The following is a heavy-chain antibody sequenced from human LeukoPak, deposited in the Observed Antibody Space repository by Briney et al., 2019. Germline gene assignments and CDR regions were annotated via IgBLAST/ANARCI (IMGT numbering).Heavy chain of an antibody. V-gene: IGHV1-2*02. D-gene: IGHD3-22*01. Sequence: ASVKVSCKASGYTFTGYYMHWVRQAPGQGLEWMGWINPNSGGTNYAQKFQGRVTMTRDMSISTAYMELSRLRSDDTAVYYCARTSAYDSSGYYTYWGQGTLVTVSS. CDR1: GYTFTGYY. CDR2: INPNSGGT. J-gene: IGHJ4*02. CDR3: ARTSAYDSSGYYTY.